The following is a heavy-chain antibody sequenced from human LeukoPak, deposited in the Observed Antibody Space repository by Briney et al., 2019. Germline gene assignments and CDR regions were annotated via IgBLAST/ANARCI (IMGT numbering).Heavy chain of an antibody. J-gene: IGHJ6*04. CDR3: ARVPCGGNTCYSPYYYYGMDV. V-gene: IGHV3-21*01. Sequence: GGSLRLSCAASGFTFNSYSMNWVRQAPGKGLEWVSSISGTSNYIYYADSVKGRFTISRDNAKNSLFLQMSSLRAEDTAVYYCARVPCGGNTCYSPYYYYGMDVWGKGTTVTVSS. CDR2: ISGTSNYI. CDR1: GFTFNSYS. D-gene: IGHD2-15*01.